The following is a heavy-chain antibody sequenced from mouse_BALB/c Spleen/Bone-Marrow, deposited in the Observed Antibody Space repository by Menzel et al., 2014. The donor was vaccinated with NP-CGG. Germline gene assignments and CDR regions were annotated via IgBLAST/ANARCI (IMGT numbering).Heavy chain of an antibody. D-gene: IGHD2-14*01. Sequence: DVYLVESGPDLVKPSQSLSLTCTVTGYSITSGYSWHWIRQFPGNKLEWMGYIHYSGSTNYNPSLKSRISITRDISKNQFFLQLNSVTTEDTATYYCAREGAYYRYDYAMDYWGQGTSVTVSS. CDR2: IHYSGST. V-gene: IGHV3-1*02. CDR3: AREGAYYRYDYAMDY. CDR1: GYSITSGYS. J-gene: IGHJ4*01.